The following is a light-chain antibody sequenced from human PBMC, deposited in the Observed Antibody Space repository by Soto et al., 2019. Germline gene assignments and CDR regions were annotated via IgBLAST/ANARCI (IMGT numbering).Light chain of an antibody. CDR1: QSVDSSY. J-gene: IGKJ1*01. Sequence: EIVLTQSPGTLSLSPGERATLSCRASQSVDSSYLAWYQQKVGQAPRLLIYGTSSRSTGIPDRFSGSGSGTDFTLTITKLEPEDFAVYYCQQYGSSGTFGQGTKVDIK. CDR2: GTS. CDR3: QQYGSSGT. V-gene: IGKV3-20*01.